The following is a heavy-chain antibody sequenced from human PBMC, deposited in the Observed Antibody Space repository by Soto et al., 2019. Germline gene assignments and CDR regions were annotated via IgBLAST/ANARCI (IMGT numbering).Heavy chain of an antibody. J-gene: IGHJ6*02. Sequence: GGSLRLSCAASGFTVSSSYMSWVRQAPGKGLEWVSLIYSGGNTYYADSVKGRFTISRDNSENTLYLQMDSLRAEDTAVYYCARDSPRPRGRMMFGVAKYYYYYGMDVWGQGTTVTVSS. CDR2: IYSGGNT. CDR1: GFTVSSSY. CDR3: ARDSPRPRGRMMFGVAKYYYYYGMDV. D-gene: IGHD3-10*02. V-gene: IGHV3-53*01.